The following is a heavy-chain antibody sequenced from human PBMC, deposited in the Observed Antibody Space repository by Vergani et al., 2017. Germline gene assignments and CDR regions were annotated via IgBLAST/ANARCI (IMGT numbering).Heavy chain of an antibody. CDR2: INAGNGNT. CDR3: ARVVTNFDY. J-gene: IGHJ4*02. D-gene: IGHD4-11*01. V-gene: IGHV1-18*01. CDR1: GYTFTSYG. Sequence: QVQLVQSGADVKKPGASVKVSCKASGYTFTSYGISWVRQAPGQGLEWMGWINAGNGNTKYSQKFQGRVTITRDTSASTAYMELSSLRSEDTAVYYCARVVTNFDYWGQGTLVTVSS.